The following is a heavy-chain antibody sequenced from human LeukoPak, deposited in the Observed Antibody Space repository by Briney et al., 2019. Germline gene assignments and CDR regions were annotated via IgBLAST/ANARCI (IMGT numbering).Heavy chain of an antibody. CDR2: ISSSSSYI. CDR3: ARDDYYDSSGYYYECYFDY. Sequence: GGSLRLSCATSGFTFSSYSMNWVRQAPGKGLEWVSSISSSSSYIYYADSVKGRFTISRDNAKNSLYLQMNSLRAEDTAVYYCARDDYYDSSGYYYECYFDYWGQGTLVTVSS. V-gene: IGHV3-21*01. D-gene: IGHD3-22*01. J-gene: IGHJ4*02. CDR1: GFTFSSYS.